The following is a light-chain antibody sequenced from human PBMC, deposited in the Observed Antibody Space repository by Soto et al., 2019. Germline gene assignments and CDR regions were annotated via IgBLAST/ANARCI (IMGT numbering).Light chain of an antibody. J-gene: IGKJ1*01. V-gene: IGKV3-20*01. CDR3: QQYGSSPRT. Sequence: EIVLTQSPGILSLSPGERATLSCRASQIVSSSYLAWYQQKPGQAPRLLIYGATLRATGIPDRFSGSGSGTGFTLTISILEPEDFVVYYCQQYGSSPRTFGQGTKVEIK. CDR2: GAT. CDR1: QIVSSSY.